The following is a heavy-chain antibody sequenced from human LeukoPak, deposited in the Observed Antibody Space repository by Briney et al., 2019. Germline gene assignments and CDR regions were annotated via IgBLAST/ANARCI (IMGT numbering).Heavy chain of an antibody. CDR1: GGSISSYY. D-gene: IGHD3-10*02. Sequence: SETLSLTCTVSGGSISSYYWSWIRQPPGKGLEWIGYIYYSGSTNYNPSLKSRVTISVDTSKNQFSLKLSSVTAADTAVYYCARDRGLLYSDYWGQGTLVTVSS. V-gene: IGHV4-59*01. CDR3: ARDRGLLYSDY. J-gene: IGHJ4*02. CDR2: IYYSGST.